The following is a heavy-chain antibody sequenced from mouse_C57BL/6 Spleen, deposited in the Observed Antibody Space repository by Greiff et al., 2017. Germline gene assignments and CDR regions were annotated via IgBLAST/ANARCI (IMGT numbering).Heavy chain of an antibody. CDR3: ARGGNYVWYFDV. J-gene: IGHJ1*03. D-gene: IGHD2-1*01. Sequence: VQLKQPGAELVKPGASVKMSCKASGYTFTSYWITWVKQRPGQGLEWIGDIYPGSGSTNYNEKFKSKATLTVDTSSSTAYMQLSSLTSEDSAVYYCARGGNYVWYFDVWGTGTTVTVSS. V-gene: IGHV1-55*01. CDR1: GYTFTSYW. CDR2: IYPGSGST.